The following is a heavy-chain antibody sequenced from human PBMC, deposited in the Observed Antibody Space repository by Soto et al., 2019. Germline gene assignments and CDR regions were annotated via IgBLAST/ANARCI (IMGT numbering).Heavy chain of an antibody. CDR1: GGTFSSYA. CDR3: ARQYIAAAETDYYYGMDV. V-gene: IGHV1-69*01. D-gene: IGHD6-13*01. Sequence: QVQLLQSGAEVKKPGSSVKVSCKASGGTFSSYAISWVRQAPGQGLEWMGGIIPIFGTANYAQKFQGRVTITADESTSTAYMELSSLRSEDTAVYYCARQYIAAAETDYYYGMDVWGQGTTVTVSS. J-gene: IGHJ6*02. CDR2: IIPIFGTA.